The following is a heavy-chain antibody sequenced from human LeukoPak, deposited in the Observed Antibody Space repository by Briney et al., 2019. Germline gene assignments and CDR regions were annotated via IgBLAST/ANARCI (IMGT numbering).Heavy chain of an antibody. D-gene: IGHD3-16*02. CDR3: ASHYSSGSYRYTGSFDS. V-gene: IGHV4-34*01. CDR2: INHSRTT. J-gene: IGHJ4*02. CDR1: GGSFSDYY. Sequence: WETLSLTCAVYGGSFSDYYWSRIRQPPGKGLEWIGEINHSRTTNYSPSLKSRVSISVDTSKNQFSLKLNSVTAADAAMYYCASHYSSGSYRYTGSFDSWGQGMLDNVSS.